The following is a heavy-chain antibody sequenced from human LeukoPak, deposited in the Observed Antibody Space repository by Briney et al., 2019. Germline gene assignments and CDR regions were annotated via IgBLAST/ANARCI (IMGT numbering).Heavy chain of an antibody. CDR2: IIPIFGTA. J-gene: IGHJ5*02. CDR3: ATDSSGWSNSFDP. Sequence: SVKVSCKASGGTFSSYAISWVRQAPGQGLEWMGGIIPIFGTANYAQKFQGRVTITADESTSTAYMELSSLRSEDTAVYYCATDSSGWSNSFDPWGQGTLVTVSS. D-gene: IGHD6-19*01. V-gene: IGHV1-69*01. CDR1: GGTFSSYA.